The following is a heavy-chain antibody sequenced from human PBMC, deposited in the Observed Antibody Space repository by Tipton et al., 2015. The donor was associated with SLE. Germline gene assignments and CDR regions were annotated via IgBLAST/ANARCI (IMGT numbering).Heavy chain of an antibody. CDR2: IDYSGT. V-gene: IGHV4-59*01. CDR3: ARGYYYTDV. Sequence: TLSLTCNVSGGSMRSYYWSWIRQSPGKGLEWIGYIDYSGTKYNPSLKSRVIISVDMSKNQFSLKLSPVTAADTAVYYCARGYYYTDVWGKGTTVTVSS. CDR1: GGSMRSYY. J-gene: IGHJ6*03.